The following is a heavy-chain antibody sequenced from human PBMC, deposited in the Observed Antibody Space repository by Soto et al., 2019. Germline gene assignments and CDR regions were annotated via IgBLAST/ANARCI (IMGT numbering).Heavy chain of an antibody. CDR1: GGSISSGGYY. CDR2: IYYSGST. Sequence: SETLSLTCTVSGGSISSGGYYWSWIRQHPGKGLEWIGYIYYSGSTYYNPSLKSRVTISVDTSKNQFSLKLSSVTAADTAAYYCAGVGKDYYDSSGYPPFDYWGQGTLVTV. J-gene: IGHJ4*02. D-gene: IGHD3-22*01. V-gene: IGHV4-31*03. CDR3: AGVGKDYYDSSGYPPFDY.